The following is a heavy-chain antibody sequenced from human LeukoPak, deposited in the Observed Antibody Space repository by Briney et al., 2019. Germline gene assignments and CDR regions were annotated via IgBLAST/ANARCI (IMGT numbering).Heavy chain of an antibody. CDR1: GFTFSSYW. Sequence: GGSLRLSCAASGFTFSSYWMHWVRQAPGKGLVWVSCLNSDGSSTSYADSVRGRFTISRDNAKNTLYLQMDSLRAEDTAVYYCATGNYHAFDIWGQGTMVTVS. CDR3: ATGNYHAFDI. V-gene: IGHV3-74*01. CDR2: LNSDGSST. J-gene: IGHJ3*02. D-gene: IGHD1-7*01.